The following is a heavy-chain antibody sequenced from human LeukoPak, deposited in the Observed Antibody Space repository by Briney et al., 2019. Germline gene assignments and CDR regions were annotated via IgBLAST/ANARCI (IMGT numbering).Heavy chain of an antibody. CDR2: IYYSGST. Sequence: SETLSLTCTVSGGPISSSSYYWGWIRQPPGKGLEWIGSIYYSGSTYYNPSLKSRVTISVDTSKNQFSLKLSSVTAADTAVYYCAIIDFWSGYRFDYWGQGTLVTVSS. D-gene: IGHD3-3*01. J-gene: IGHJ4*02. CDR3: AIIDFWSGYRFDY. V-gene: IGHV4-39*01. CDR1: GGPISSSSYY.